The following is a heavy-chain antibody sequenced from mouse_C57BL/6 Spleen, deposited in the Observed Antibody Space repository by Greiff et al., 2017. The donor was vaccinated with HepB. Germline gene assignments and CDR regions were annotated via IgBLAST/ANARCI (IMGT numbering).Heavy chain of an antibody. J-gene: IGHJ3*01. CDR1: GYTFTSYW. Sequence: QVHVKQPGAELVMPGASVKLSCKASGYTFTSYWMHWVKQRPGQGLEWIGEIDPSDSYTNYNQKFKGKSTLTVDKSSSTAYMQLSSLTSEDSAVYYCARSTMVTPWFAYWGQGTLVTVSA. D-gene: IGHD2-2*01. V-gene: IGHV1-69*01. CDR3: ARSTMVTPWFAY. CDR2: IDPSDSYT.